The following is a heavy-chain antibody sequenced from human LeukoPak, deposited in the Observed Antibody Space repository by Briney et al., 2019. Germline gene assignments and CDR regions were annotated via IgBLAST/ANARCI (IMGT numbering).Heavy chain of an antibody. V-gene: IGHV1-69*04. CDR3: ARDSSTTRIRRFDY. D-gene: IGHD1-1*01. J-gene: IGHJ4*02. Sequence: SVKVSCKASGGTFISYAISWVRQAPGQGLEWMGRIIPILGIANYAQKFQGRVTITADKSTTTAYMELSSLRSEDTAVYYCARDSSTTRIRRFDYWGRGTLVTVSS. CDR1: GGTFISYA. CDR2: IIPILGIA.